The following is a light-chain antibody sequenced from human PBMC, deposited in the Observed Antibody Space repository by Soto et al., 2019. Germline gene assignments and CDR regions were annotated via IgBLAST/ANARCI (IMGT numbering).Light chain of an antibody. J-gene: IGKJ1*01. V-gene: IGKV3-15*01. CDR2: GAS. Sequence: EIGMTQSPATLSVSPGERATLSCRASQSVSSNLAWYQQKPGQAPRLLIYGASTRATGIPARFSGSGSGTQFTLTISSLQPEDAATYYCQQYNTYLTWTFGQGTKVDIK. CDR3: QQYNTYLTWT. CDR1: QSVSSN.